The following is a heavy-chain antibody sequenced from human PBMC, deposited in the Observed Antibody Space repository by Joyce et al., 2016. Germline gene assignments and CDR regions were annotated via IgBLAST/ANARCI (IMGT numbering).Heavy chain of an antibody. V-gene: IGHV1-3*01. Sequence: QVQLVQSGAEVKKPGASVKVSCKASGYTFTDYTVHWVRQAPGQRLEWMAGINPGNGNTIYSQKFQGRVTITRETSASTAYMELSSLTSEDTAVYYCARDRESTSSSTNLNWFDPWGQGTLVTVSS. CDR1: GYTFTDYT. CDR3: ARDRESTSSSTNLNWFDP. J-gene: IGHJ5*01. CDR2: INPGNGNT. D-gene: IGHD6-6*01.